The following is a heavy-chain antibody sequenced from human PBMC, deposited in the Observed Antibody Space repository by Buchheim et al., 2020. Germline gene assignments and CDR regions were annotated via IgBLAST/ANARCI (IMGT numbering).Heavy chain of an antibody. CDR2: TNPSGGST. Sequence: QVQLVQSGAEVKKPGASVKVSCKASGYTFTSYYMHWVRQAPGQGLEWMGITNPSGGSTSYAQKFQGRVTMTRDTSTSTVYMELSSLRSEDTAVYYCARGPSPGDYASIWYFDLWGRGTL. V-gene: IGHV1-46*03. D-gene: IGHD4-17*01. CDR3: ARGPSPGDYASIWYFDL. J-gene: IGHJ2*01. CDR1: GYTFTSYY.